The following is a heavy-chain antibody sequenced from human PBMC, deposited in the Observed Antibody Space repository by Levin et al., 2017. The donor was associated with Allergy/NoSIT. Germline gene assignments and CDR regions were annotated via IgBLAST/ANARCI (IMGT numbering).Heavy chain of an antibody. CDR3: ARRKGSRLPPGAKVPFDY. CDR1: GGSFSGYY. V-gene: IGHV4-34*01. Sequence: PSETLSLTCAVYGGSFSGYYWSWIRQPPGKGLEWIGEINHSGSTNYNPSLKSRVTISVDTSKNQFSLKLSSVTAADTAVYYCARRKGSRLPPGAKVPFDYWGQGTLVTVSS. J-gene: IGHJ4*02. D-gene: IGHD2-15*01. CDR2: INHSGST.